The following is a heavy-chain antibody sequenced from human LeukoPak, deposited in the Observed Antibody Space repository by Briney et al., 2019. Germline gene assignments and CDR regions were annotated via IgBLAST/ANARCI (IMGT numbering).Heavy chain of an antibody. V-gene: IGHV1-2*06. D-gene: IGHD6-13*01. CDR1: GYTFTGYH. J-gene: IGHJ3*02. CDR3: ARDQYSSSWYSSAKDAFDI. Sequence: ASVKVSCKASGYTFTGYHMHWVRQAPGQGLEWMGRINPNSGGTNYAQKFQGRVTMTRDTSISTAYMELSRLRSDDTAVYYCARDQYSSSWYSSAKDAFDIWGQGTMVTVSS. CDR2: INPNSGGT.